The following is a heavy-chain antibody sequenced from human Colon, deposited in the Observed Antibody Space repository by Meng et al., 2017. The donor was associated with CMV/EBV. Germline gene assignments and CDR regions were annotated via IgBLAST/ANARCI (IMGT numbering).Heavy chain of an antibody. V-gene: IGHV3-20*04. CDR3: ARARGRDLLYSYFGMDV. CDR2: LNWNGDNP. Sequence: GGSLRLSCTASGFTFDDYGMSWVRQVPGKGLEWVSGLNWNGDNPGYADSVKGRFTVSRDNAKNSLYLQMSSLRVEDTALYYCARARGRDLLYSYFGMDVWGQGTTVTVSS. CDR1: GFTFDDYG. D-gene: IGHD2-8*01. J-gene: IGHJ6*02.